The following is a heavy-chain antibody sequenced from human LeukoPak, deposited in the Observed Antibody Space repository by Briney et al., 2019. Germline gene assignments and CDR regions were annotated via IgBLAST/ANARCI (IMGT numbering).Heavy chain of an antibody. V-gene: IGHV3-11*01. J-gene: IGHJ4*02. CDR3: AGDRIPDTADVGVCY. CDR2: ISSSGSTI. Sequence: GGSLRLSCAASGFTFSDYYMSWIRQAPGKGLEWVSYISSSGSTIYYADSVKGRFTISRDNAKNSLYLQMNSLRAEDTAVYYCAGDRIPDTADVGVCYWGQGTLVTVSS. CDR1: GFTFSDYY. D-gene: IGHD3-16*01.